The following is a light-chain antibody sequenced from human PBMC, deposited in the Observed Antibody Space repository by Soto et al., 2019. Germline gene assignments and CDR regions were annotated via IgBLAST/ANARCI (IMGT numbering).Light chain of an antibody. CDR2: GAS. J-gene: IGKJ1*01. CDR3: QQYNDWWA. V-gene: IGKV3-15*01. Sequence: EIVLTQSPGTLSLSPGERATLSCRASQSVSNNYLAWYQQKPGQAPRLLIYGASTRATGIPARFSGSEPGTEFTLTINSLQSEDVAVYYCQQYNDWWAFGQGTKVDIK. CDR1: QSVSNN.